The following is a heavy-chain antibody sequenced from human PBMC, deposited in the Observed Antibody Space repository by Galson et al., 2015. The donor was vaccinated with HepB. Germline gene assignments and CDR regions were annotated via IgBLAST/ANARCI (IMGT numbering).Heavy chain of an antibody. V-gene: IGHV1-69*13. CDR2: IIPLIGTA. J-gene: IGHJ6*02. D-gene: IGHD3-9*01. Sequence: SVKVSCKASGGSFSNYGISWVRQAPGQGLEWMGGIIPLIGTANYAQKFQGRVTISADESTNTAYMELSSLRSDDTAVYYCARPDFDVLTSGTTYYYYGMDVWGQGTTVSVSS. CDR3: ARPDFDVLTSGTTYYYYGMDV. CDR1: GGSFSNYG.